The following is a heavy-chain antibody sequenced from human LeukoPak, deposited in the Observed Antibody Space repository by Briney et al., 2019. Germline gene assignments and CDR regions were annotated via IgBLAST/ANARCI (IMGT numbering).Heavy chain of an antibody. CDR2: ISSSGSTK. CDR3: AMYYDSSGKNY. D-gene: IGHD3-22*01. Sequence: GGSLRLSCAASRFAFSSYNMNWVRQAPGKGLEWISYISSSGSTKYYADSVKGRFTISRDNAQNSLYLQMNSLRAEDTAVYYCAMYYDSSGKNYWGQGTLASVSS. V-gene: IGHV3-48*01. CDR1: RFAFSSYN. J-gene: IGHJ4*02.